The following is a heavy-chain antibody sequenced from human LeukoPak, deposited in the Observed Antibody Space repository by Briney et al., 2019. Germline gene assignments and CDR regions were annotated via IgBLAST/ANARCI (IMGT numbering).Heavy chain of an antibody. V-gene: IGHV6-1*01. J-gene: IGHJ2*01. CDR3: ARDWGPTGDPCWYFDL. Sequence: SQTLSLTCAISGDSVSSNSAAWNWIRQSPSRGLEWLGRTYYRSKWYNDYAVSVKSRITINPDTSKNQFSLQLNSVTPEDTAVYYCARDWGPTGDPCWYFDLWGRGTLVTVSS. CDR1: GDSVSSNSAA. CDR2: TYYRSKWYN. D-gene: IGHD7-27*01.